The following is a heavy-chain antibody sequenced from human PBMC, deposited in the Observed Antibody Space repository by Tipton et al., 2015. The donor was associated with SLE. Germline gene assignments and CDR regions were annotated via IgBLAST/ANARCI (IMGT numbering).Heavy chain of an antibody. CDR2: ISYDGSNK. CDR3: AREDPVWEAFDI. J-gene: IGHJ3*02. V-gene: IGHV3-30*04. CDR1: GFTFGDFP. D-gene: IGHD3-16*01. Sequence: SLRLSCAASGFTFGDFPMHWVRQAPGKGLEWVAVISYDGSNKYYADSVKGRFTISRDNSKNTLYLQMNSLRADDTAVYYCAREDPVWEAFDIWGQGTMVTVSS.